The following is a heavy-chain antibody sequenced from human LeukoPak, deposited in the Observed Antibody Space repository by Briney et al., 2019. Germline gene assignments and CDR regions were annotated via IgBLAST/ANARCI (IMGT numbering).Heavy chain of an antibody. J-gene: IGHJ6*02. CDR1: GYTFTSYG. Sequence: ASVKVSCKASGYTFTSYGISWVRQAPGQGLEWMGGIIPIFGTANYAQKFQGRVTITADESTSTAYMELSSLRSEDTAVYYCAGLKQQLGYYYYYGMDVWGQGTTVTVSS. CDR3: AGLKQQLGYYYYYGMDV. CDR2: IIPIFGTA. V-gene: IGHV1-69*13. D-gene: IGHD6-13*01.